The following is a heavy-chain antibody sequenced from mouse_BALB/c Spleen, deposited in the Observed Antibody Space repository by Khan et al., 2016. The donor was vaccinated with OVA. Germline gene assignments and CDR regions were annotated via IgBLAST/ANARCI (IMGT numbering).Heavy chain of an antibody. V-gene: IGHV3-8*02. CDR2: ITYSGNT. CDR1: GDSITSGF. Sequence: EVQLQESGPSLVKPSQTLSLTCSVTGDSITSGFWNWIRKFPGNKFEYLGYITYSGNTYYNPSLKSRISISRDTSKSQYYLQLNSVTTEDTATYYWARSYGRCAMDYWGQGTSVTVSS. J-gene: IGHJ4*01. D-gene: IGHD1-1*01. CDR3: ARSYGRCAMDY.